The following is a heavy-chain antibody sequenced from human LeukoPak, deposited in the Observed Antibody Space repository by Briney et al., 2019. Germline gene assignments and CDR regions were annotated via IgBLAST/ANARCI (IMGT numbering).Heavy chain of an antibody. V-gene: IGHV4-34*01. CDR3: LSAGGWSSSAY. J-gene: IGHJ4*02. D-gene: IGHD6-19*01. Sequence: SETLSLTCAVYGGSFSGYYWSWIRRPPGKGLEWIGEINHSGSTNYSPSLKSRVTISVDTSKNQFSLKLSSVTAADTAVYYCLSAGGWSSSAYWGQGTLVTVSS. CDR2: INHSGST. CDR1: GGSFSGYY.